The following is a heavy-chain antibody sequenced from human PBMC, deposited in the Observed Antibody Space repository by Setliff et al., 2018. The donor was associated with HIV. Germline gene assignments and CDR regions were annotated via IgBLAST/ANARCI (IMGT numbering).Heavy chain of an antibody. CDR1: GYTFTNYW. CDR3: IRRRRAPGTEDLEAV. Sequence: GESLKISCRASGYTFTNYWIGWVRQMPGKGLEWIGVIYPGDSVTRYGPSFQGQVFISADRSITTAYLQWSSLKPSDTAMYYCIRRRRAPGTEDLEAVWGQGTLVTVSS. D-gene: IGHD1-26*01. CDR2: IYPGDSVT. J-gene: IGHJ4*02. V-gene: IGHV5-51*01.